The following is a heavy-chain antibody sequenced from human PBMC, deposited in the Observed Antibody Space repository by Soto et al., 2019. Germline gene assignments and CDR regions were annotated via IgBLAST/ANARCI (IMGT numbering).Heavy chain of an antibody. CDR2: ISAYNGNT. V-gene: IGHV1-18*01. CDR1: GYTFTSYG. CDR3: ARAPYYDFWSGYRGPYYYYGMDV. J-gene: IGHJ6*02. Sequence: GSSVKVSCKASGYTFTSYGISWVRQAPGQGLEWMGWISAYNGNTNYAQKLQGRVTMTTDTSTSTAYMELRSLRSDDTAVYYCARAPYYDFWSGYRGPYYYYGMDVWGQGTTVPVSS. D-gene: IGHD3-3*01.